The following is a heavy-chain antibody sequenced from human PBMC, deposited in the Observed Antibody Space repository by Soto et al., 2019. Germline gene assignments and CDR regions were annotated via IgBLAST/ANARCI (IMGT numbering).Heavy chain of an antibody. CDR1: VYTFTGYY. J-gene: IGHJ4*02. V-gene: IGHV1-2*04. CDR2: INPNSGGT. Sequence: GASVKVSCKASVYTFTGYYMHWVRQASGQGLERMRWINPNSGGTNYAQKFQGWVTMTRDTSISTAYMELSRPRSDDTAVYYCARTSRGSYSSSWYYCYYWGQGSLVTVAS. D-gene: IGHD6-13*01. CDR3: ARTSRGSYSSSWYYCYY.